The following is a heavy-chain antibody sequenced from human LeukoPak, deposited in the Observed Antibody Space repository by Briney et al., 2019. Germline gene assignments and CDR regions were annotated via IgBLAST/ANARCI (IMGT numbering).Heavy chain of an antibody. CDR3: ARGAAAPAPPGFDY. CDR1: GFTFSSYS. J-gene: IGHJ4*02. Sequence: GGSLRLSCAASGFTFSSYSMNWVRQAPGKGLEWVPSISSVSYIYYADSLKGRFTISRDNAKNSLFLQMNSLRAEDTAVYYCARGAAAPAPPGFDYWGRGTLVTVSS. CDR2: ISSVSYI. D-gene: IGHD6-13*01. V-gene: IGHV3-21*01.